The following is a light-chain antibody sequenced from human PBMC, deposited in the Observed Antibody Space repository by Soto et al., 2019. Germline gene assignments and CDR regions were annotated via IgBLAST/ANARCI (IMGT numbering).Light chain of an antibody. CDR1: QTISSW. J-gene: IGKJ5*01. Sequence: GDIVTITCRASQTISSWLAWYQQKPGKAPTLLIYDASTLERGVPSRFSGTGSGTEFTLSIDSLQPDDFATYYCQQYNTSSITFGQGTRLEI. V-gene: IGKV1-5*01. CDR2: DAS. CDR3: QQYNTSSIT.